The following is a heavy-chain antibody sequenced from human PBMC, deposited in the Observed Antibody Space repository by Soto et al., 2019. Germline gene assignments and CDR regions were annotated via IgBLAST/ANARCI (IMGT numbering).Heavy chain of an antibody. CDR1: GYTFYSHS. Sequence: GAXVKVSCKASGYTFYSHSISWVRQAPGQGLEWMGRINADYGNTQYAQKFRGRVTMTTDTSTTTVYMELTNLRSDDTAVYYCARFIQGDYYYGMVVWG. J-gene: IGHJ6*02. V-gene: IGHV1-18*01. CDR2: INADYGNT. D-gene: IGHD5-18*01. CDR3: ARFIQGDYYYGMVV.